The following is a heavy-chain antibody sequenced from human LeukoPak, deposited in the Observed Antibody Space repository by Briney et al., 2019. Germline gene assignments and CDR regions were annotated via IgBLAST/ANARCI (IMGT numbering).Heavy chain of an antibody. CDR1: GGSISSSSYY. CDR2: IYYSGST. CDR3: TRDGPRSSGYPDN. V-gene: IGHV4-31*03. Sequence: SETLSLTCTVSGGSISSSSYYWGWIRQYPGKGLEWIGYIYYSGSTYYNPSLKSRVTISVDTSKNQFSLKLSSVTAADTAVYYCTRDGPRSSGYPDNWGQGTLVTVSS. D-gene: IGHD3-22*01. J-gene: IGHJ4*02.